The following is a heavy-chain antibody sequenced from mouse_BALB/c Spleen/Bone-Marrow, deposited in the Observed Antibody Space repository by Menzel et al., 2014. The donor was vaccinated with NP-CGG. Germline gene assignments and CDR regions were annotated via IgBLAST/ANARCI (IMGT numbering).Heavy chain of an antibody. CDR1: GFNTKDTY. CDR2: IDPANGNT. V-gene: IGHV14-3*02. D-gene: IGHD1-1*01. CDR3: AVYYYGSSSFAY. Sequence: ESGAELVKPGASVKLSCTASGFNTKDTYMHWVKQRPEQGLEWIGRIDPANGNTKYDPKFQGKATVTADTSSNTAYLQLSSLTSEDTAVYYCAVYYYGSSSFAYWGQGTLVTVSA. J-gene: IGHJ3*01.